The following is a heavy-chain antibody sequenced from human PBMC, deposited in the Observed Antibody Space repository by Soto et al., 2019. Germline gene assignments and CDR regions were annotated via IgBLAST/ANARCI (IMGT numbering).Heavy chain of an antibody. Sequence: EVQLVESGGGLVKPGGSLRLSCVVSGFTFSSYSMNWVRQAPGKGLEWVSSISSGSNYTYDADSVKGGFTISRDNAKNSVYLQMNSLRAEDTALYYCARDFKESQYYYYCMEVWGKGTTVTVSS. CDR1: GFTFSSYS. CDR3: ARDFKESQYYYYCMEV. V-gene: IGHV3-21*06. D-gene: IGHD3-10*01. J-gene: IGHJ6*03. CDR2: ISSGSNYT.